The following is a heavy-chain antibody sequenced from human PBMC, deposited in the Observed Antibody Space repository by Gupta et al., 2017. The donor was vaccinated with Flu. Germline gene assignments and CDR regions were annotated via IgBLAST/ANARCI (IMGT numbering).Heavy chain of an antibody. J-gene: IGHJ4*02. Sequence: QVQLQQWGAGLLKPSETLSLTCGVFGGSFSDYWWTWIRQPPGKGLEWIGEISHSGRTNYSPSLKSRVTISIDTSNNQFSLKVTSGTAADTAVYYWARAPPWALDFWDQGALVTVSS. V-gene: IGHV4-34*01. D-gene: IGHD7-27*01. CDR2: ISHSGRT. CDR3: ARAPPWALDF. CDR1: GGSFSDYW.